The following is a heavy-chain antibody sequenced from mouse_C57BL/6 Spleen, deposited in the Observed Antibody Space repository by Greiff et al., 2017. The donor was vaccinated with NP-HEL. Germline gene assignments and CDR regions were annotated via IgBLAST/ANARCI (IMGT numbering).Heavy chain of an antibody. D-gene: IGHD1-1*01. J-gene: IGHJ1*03. V-gene: IGHV1-81*01. CDR1: GYTFTSYG. Sequence: QVQLQQSGAELARPGASVKLSCKASGYTFTSYGISWVKQRTGQGLEWIGEIYPRSGNTYYNEKFKGKATLTADKSSSTAYMELRSLTSEDSAVYFCARRGYYGSSYPFWYFDVWGTGTTVTVSS. CDR3: ARRGYYGSSYPFWYFDV. CDR2: IYPRSGNT.